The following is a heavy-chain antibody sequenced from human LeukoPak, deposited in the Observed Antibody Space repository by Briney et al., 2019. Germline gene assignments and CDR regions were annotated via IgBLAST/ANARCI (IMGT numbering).Heavy chain of an antibody. CDR1: GGSFSNGNYY. V-gene: IGHV4-61*01. CDR2: MHYSGST. Sequence: PSETLSLTCAVSGGSFSNGNYYWSWIRQPPGKGLEWIGNMHYSGSTNYNPSLKSRVTISVDTSMNQLSLLLTSATAADTAVYYCARDSLLRGSGWDYWYFDLWGRGTLVTVSS. J-gene: IGHJ2*01. D-gene: IGHD6-25*01. CDR3: ARDSLLRGSGWDYWYFDL.